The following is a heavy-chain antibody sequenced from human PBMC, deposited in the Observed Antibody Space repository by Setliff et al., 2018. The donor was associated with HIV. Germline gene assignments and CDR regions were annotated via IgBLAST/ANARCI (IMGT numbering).Heavy chain of an antibody. V-gene: IGHV1-2*02. D-gene: IGHD5-12*01. J-gene: IGHJ6*02. Sequence: ASVKVSCKASGYTFTSDYIHWVRQAPGQGLEWMGIINPAGNPTSYAQKFQGRVTMTRDTSISTAYMELSRLKSDDTALYYCARGRVPTSISPMDVWGQGTTVTVSS. CDR2: INPAGNPT. CDR3: ARGRVPTSISPMDV. CDR1: GYTFTSDY.